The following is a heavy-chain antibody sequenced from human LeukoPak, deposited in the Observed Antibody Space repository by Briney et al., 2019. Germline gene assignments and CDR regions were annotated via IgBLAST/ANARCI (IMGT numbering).Heavy chain of an antibody. CDR2: IYYSGST. D-gene: IGHD3-3*01. Sequence: SETLSLTCTVSGGSISSYYWSWIRQPPGKGLEWIGYIYYSGSTNYNPSLKSRVTISVDTSKNQFSLKLSSVTAADTAVYYCARLYYDFWSGYYFYWFDPWGQGTLVTVPS. CDR3: ARLYYDFWSGYYFYWFDP. CDR1: GGSISSYY. V-gene: IGHV4-59*01. J-gene: IGHJ5*02.